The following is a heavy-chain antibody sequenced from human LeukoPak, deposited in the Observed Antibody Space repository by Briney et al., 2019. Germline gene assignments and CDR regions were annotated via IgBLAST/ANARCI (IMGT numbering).Heavy chain of an antibody. Sequence: GGSLRLSCAASGFSVRYARMNWVRQAPGKGLEWIGRFTSKSGGGTTDYTAPVKGRFTISSDDSRNTLYLQMNSLKTEDTAVYYCTGNNFDYWGQGTLVTVSS. CDR2: FTSKSGGGTT. V-gene: IGHV3-15*01. D-gene: IGHD4-23*01. J-gene: IGHJ4*02. CDR1: GFSVRYAR. CDR3: TGNNFDY.